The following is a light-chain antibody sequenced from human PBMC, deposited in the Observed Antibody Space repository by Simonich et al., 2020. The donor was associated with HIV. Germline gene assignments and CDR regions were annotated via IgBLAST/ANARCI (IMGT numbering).Light chain of an antibody. V-gene: IGKV4-1*01. J-gene: IGKJ2*01. CDR2: WAS. CDR3: QQYYDTPQN. Sequence: DIVMTQSPDSLAVSLGERATINCKSSQSILYSSNNKNYLAWYQKKPGQPPNLLIYWASTRESGVPDRFSGSGSGTDFTLTINSLQAEDVAVYYCQQYYDTPQNFGQGTKLEIK. CDR1: QSILYSSNNKNY.